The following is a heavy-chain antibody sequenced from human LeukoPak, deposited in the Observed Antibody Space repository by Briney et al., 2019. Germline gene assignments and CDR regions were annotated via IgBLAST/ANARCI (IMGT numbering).Heavy chain of an antibody. J-gene: IGHJ4*02. CDR3: ARGGSGNFYY. D-gene: IGHD1-26*01. CDR1: GFTFSGYW. CDR2: IGSDGGST. V-gene: IGHV3-74*03. Sequence: PGGSLRLSCTAGFTFSGYWMNWVRQAPGKGLVWVSRIGSDGGSTTYADSVKGRFTISRDNAKNTLYLQMTSLRAEDTAVYYCARGGSGNFYYWGQGTLVTVSS.